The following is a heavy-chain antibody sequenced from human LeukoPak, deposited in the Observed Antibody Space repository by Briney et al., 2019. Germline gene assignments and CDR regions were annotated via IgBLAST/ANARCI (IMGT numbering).Heavy chain of an antibody. CDR3: AKDSTTVVVYYYYGMDV. CDR1: GFTFSSYG. CDR2: ISSSGSTI. J-gene: IGHJ6*02. Sequence: QPGGSLRLSCAASGFTFSSYGMHWVRQAPGKGLEWVSYISSSGSTIYYADSVKGRFTISRDNSKNTLYLQMNSLRAEDTAVYYCAKDSTTVVVYYYYGMDVWGQGTTVTVSS. V-gene: IGHV3-48*01. D-gene: IGHD4-23*01.